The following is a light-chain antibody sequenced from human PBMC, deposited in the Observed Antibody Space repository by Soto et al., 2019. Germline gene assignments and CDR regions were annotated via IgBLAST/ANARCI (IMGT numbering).Light chain of an antibody. Sequence: EIVLTQSPATLSSFPGDRVTLSCRASQYINTRLAWYQHRPGQAPRLLIYQTSIRAAGIPARFSASGSGTDFTLTISDVQPEDFALYYCQHYGDSLTWTFGQGTKVDIK. V-gene: IGKV3-11*01. CDR1: QYINTR. CDR2: QTS. CDR3: QHYGDSLTWT. J-gene: IGKJ1*01.